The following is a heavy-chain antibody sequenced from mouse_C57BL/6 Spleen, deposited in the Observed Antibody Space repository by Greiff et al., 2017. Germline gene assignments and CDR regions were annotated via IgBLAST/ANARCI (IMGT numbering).Heavy chain of an antibody. J-gene: IGHJ2*01. CDR3: ADLTTVDY. CDR2: IYPGDGDT. CDR1: GYAFSSSW. Sequence: VQLQQSGPELVKPGASVKISRKASGYAFSSSWMNWVKQRPGKGLEWIGRIYPGDGDTNYNGKFKGKATLTADKSSSTAYMQLSSLTSEDSAVYFCADLTTVDYWGQGTTLTVSS. V-gene: IGHV1-82*01. D-gene: IGHD1-1*01.